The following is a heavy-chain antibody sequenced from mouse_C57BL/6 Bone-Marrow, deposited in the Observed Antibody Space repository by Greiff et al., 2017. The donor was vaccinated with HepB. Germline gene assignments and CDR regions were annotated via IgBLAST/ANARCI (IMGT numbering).Heavy chain of an antibody. V-gene: IGHV1-52*01. CDR3: ALITTVVATGYFDY. J-gene: IGHJ2*01. CDR1: GYIFTSYW. D-gene: IGHD1-1*01. CDR2: IDPSDSET. Sequence: QVQLQQPGAELVRPGSSVKLSCKASGYIFTSYWMHWVKQRPIQGLEWIGNIDPSDSETHYNQKFKDKATLTVDKSSSTAYMQLSSLTSEDSAVYYCALITTVVATGYFDYWGQGTTLTVSS.